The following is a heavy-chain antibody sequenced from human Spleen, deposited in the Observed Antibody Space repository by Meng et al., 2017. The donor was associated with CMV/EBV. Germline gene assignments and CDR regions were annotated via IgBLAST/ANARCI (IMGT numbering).Heavy chain of an antibody. V-gene: IGHV4-59*01. CDR1: GGSISGFY. Sequence: SETLSLTCTVSGGSISGFYWHWIRQAPGRGLEWIGDIFSSGRIDYSPILQGRVTISVDTSKNQFSLRLNSLTAADTAVYFCARGTIVGVIFKGLGPFDLWGRGTMVTVSS. CDR2: IFSSGRI. CDR3: ARGTIVGVIFKGLGPFDL. J-gene: IGHJ3*01. D-gene: IGHD3-3*02.